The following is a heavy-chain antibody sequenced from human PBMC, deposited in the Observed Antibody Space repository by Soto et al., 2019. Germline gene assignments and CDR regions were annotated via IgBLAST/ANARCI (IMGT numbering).Heavy chain of an antibody. D-gene: IGHD2-2*01. CDR1: GYTFTSYG. CDR3: AGDKGPAAILGADAFDI. V-gene: IGHV1-18*04. CDR2: ISAYNGNT. J-gene: IGHJ3*02. Sequence: QVPLVQSGAEVKKPGASVKVSCKASGYTFTSYGISWVRQAPGQGLEWMGWISAYNGNTNYAQKLQGRVTMTTDTSTSTAYMELRSLRSDDTAVYYCAGDKGPAAILGADAFDIWGQGTMVTVSS.